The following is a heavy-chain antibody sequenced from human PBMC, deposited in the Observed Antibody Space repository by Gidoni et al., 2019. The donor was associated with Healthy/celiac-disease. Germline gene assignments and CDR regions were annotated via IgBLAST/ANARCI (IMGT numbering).Heavy chain of an antibody. CDR3: AKCLAARPFPFDY. CDR2: ISGSGGST. J-gene: IGHJ4*02. Sequence: EVQLLESGGGLVQPGGSLRLSCAASGFTFSSYAMIWVRQAPGKGLEWVSAISGSGGSTYYADSVKGRFTISRDNSKNTLYLQMNSLRAEDTAVYYCAKCLAARPFPFDYWGQGTLVTVSS. D-gene: IGHD6-6*01. CDR1: GFTFSSYA. V-gene: IGHV3-23*01.